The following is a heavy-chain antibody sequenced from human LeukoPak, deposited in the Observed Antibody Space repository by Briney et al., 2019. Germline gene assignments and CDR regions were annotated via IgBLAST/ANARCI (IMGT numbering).Heavy chain of an antibody. D-gene: IGHD3-10*01. CDR3: ARVGLDYYGSGSYYFDY. V-gene: IGHV4-39*01. CDR1: GGSISSNNYY. Sequence: ETLSLTCTVSGGSISSNNYYWGWIRQPPGKGLEWIGSIYYSGSTYYNPSLYSRITISVDTSKNQFSLKLSSVTAADTAVYYCARVGLDYYGSGSYYFDYWGQGTLATVSS. CDR2: IYYSGST. J-gene: IGHJ4*02.